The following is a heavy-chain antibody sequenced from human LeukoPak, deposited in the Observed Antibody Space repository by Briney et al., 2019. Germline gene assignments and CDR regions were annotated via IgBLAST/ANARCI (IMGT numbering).Heavy chain of an antibody. J-gene: IGHJ3*02. CDR2: INHSGST. Sequence: PSETLSLTCAVYGGSFSGYYWSLIRQPPGKRLDWIGEINHSGSTNYNPSLKSRVTISVDTSKNQFSLKLSSVTAADTAVYYCARGRVGGDAFDIWGHATMVTVSS. V-gene: IGHV4-34*01. D-gene: IGHD4-23*01. CDR3: ARGRVGGDAFDI. CDR1: GGSFSGYY.